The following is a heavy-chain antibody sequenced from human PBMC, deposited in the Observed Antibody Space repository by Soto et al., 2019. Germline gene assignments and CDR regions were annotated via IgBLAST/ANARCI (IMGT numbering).Heavy chain of an antibody. Sequence: QVQLVQSGAEVKEPGASVKVSCRASGYTVTNYAIHWVRHAPGQRLEWMGWLNPGNGNTKYPQKFQGGVTIGRDTSASTADMILSSLRSDGTAVYDSAREERATYCGGVCDYDSYLDPWGRGTLVTVSS. V-gene: IGHV1-3*01. J-gene: IGHJ2*01. CDR3: AREERATYCGGVCDYDSYLDP. CDR2: LNPGNGNT. CDR1: GYTVTNYA. D-gene: IGHD2-21*02.